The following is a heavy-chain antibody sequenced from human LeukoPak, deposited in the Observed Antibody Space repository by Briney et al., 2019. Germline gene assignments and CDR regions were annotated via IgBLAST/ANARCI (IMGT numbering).Heavy chain of an antibody. CDR3: ARRRGATVDY. Sequence: SETLSLTCTVSGYSISSGYYWGWIRQPPGKGLEWIGSIYHSGSTYYNPSLKSRVTISVDTSKNQFSLKLSSVTAADTAVYYCARRRGATVDYWGQGTLVTVSS. V-gene: IGHV4-38-2*02. CDR1: GYSISSGYY. CDR2: IYHSGST. J-gene: IGHJ4*02. D-gene: IGHD1-26*01.